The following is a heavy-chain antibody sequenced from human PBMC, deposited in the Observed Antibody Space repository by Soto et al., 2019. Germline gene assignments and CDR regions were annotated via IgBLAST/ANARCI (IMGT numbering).Heavy chain of an antibody. CDR1: GGSITTYQ. D-gene: IGHD4-17*01. V-gene: IGHV4-59*01. CDR3: ARDYGDSSFFFDY. CDR2: GYSGFT. J-gene: IGHJ4*02. Sequence: QVQLQESGPGRVKPSETLSLTCTVSGGSITTYQWSWIRQPPGKGLEWIGGYSGFTNYNPSLESRPTKSVDRSKNQFSLSLRSVTAADTAVYYCARDYGDSSFFFDYWGQGTLVTVSS.